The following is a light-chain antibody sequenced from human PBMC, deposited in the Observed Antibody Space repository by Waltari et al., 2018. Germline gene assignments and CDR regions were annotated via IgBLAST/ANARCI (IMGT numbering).Light chain of an antibody. CDR3: QAWDSLTAI. Sequence: SYELTQPPSVSVSPGQTANITCSGDILGDKYASWYQQKPGQSPVLTIYQNTERPSGIPGRFSGSNSANTATLTISGTQAMDEAEYYCQAWDSLTAIFGGGTKLTVL. CDR1: ILGDKY. CDR2: QNT. J-gene: IGLJ2*01. V-gene: IGLV3-1*01.